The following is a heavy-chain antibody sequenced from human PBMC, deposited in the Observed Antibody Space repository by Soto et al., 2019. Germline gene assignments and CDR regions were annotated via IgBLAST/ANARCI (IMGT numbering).Heavy chain of an antibody. D-gene: IGHD2-2*03. Sequence: GGSLRLSCAASGFTFSSYWMSWVRQAPGKGLEWVANIKQDGSEKYYVDSVKGRFTISRDNAKNSLYLQMNSLRAEDTAVYYCARDGYFSSTSCYEPYYYYYYYMDVGGKGTPVTVPS. V-gene: IGHV3-7*01. J-gene: IGHJ6*03. CDR3: ARDGYFSSTSCYEPYYYYYYYMDV. CDR1: GFTFSSYW. CDR2: IKQDGSEK.